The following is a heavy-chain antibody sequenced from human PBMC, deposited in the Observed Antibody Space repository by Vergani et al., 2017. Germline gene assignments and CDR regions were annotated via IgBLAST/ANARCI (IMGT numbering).Heavy chain of an antibody. CDR1: GFTFSSYS. CDR3: ARDRAGTTGGGHY. D-gene: IGHD1-1*01. CDR2: ISSSSSYI. V-gene: IGHV3-21*01. Sequence: EVQLVESGGGLVKPGGSLRLSCAASGFTFSSYSMNWVRQAPGKGLEWVSSISSSSSYIYYADSVKGRFTISRDNAKNSLYLQMKSLRAEDTAVYYCARDRAGTTGGGHYWGQGTLVTVSS. J-gene: IGHJ4*02.